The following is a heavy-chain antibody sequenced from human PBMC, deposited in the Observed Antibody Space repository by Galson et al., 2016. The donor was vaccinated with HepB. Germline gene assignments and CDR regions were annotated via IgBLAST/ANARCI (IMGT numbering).Heavy chain of an antibody. Sequence: SLRLSCAASGFAFTTYPMHWVRQAPGKGLEWVAVISSDGTNKHYADSVKGRLTASRDNSKNTLYLQMNSLRAEDTAVYYCAGGSLMIFGGVIVPCDYWGQGTVVAVSS. CDR2: ISSDGTNK. CDR1: GFAFTTYP. D-gene: IGHD3-16*02. CDR3: AGGSLMIFGGVIVPCDY. J-gene: IGHJ4*02. V-gene: IGHV3-30-3*01.